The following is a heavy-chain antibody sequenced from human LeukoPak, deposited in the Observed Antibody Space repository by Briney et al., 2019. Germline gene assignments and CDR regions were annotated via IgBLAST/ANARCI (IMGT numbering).Heavy chain of an antibody. Sequence: GGPLRLSCAASGLTLSNYWMRCVRQSPGKGLEWLAHIKYGGSEIYYVDSVKGRFNISRDNAKNLLYLQMNSLRAEDTAVYYCTRDQTWGQGTLVTVSS. V-gene: IGHV3-7*01. CDR2: IKYGGSEI. CDR3: TRDQT. CDR1: GLTLSNYW. J-gene: IGHJ5*02.